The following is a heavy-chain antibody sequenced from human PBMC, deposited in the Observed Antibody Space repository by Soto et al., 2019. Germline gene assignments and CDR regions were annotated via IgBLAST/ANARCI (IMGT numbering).Heavy chain of an antibody. V-gene: IGHV4-39*01. D-gene: IGHD3-10*01. CDR1: GGSLSSSSYY. CDR3: ATLWFGESPY. Sequence: QLQLQESGPGLVKPSETLSLTCTVSGGSLSSSSYYWGWIRQPPGKGLEWIGSIYYSGSTYYNPSLKSRVTISVDTSKNQFSLKLSSVTAADTAVYYCATLWFGESPYWGQGTLVTVSS. CDR2: IYYSGST. J-gene: IGHJ4*02.